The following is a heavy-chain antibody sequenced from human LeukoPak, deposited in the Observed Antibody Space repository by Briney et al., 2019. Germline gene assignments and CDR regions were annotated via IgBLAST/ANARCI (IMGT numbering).Heavy chain of an antibody. V-gene: IGHV1-18*01. Sequence: ASVKVSCKASGYTFTSYGISWVRQTPGQGLEWMGWISAYNGNTNYAQKLQGRVTMTTDTSTSTAYMELRSLRSDDTAVYYCARDGAYYYDSSVAYWGQGTLVIVSS. CDR3: ARDGAYYYDSSVAY. J-gene: IGHJ4*02. CDR1: GYTFTSYG. CDR2: ISAYNGNT. D-gene: IGHD3-22*01.